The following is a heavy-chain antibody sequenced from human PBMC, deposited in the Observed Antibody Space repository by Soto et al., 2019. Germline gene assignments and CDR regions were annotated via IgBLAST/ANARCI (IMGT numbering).Heavy chain of an antibody. Sequence: SETLSLTCTVSGGSVSSSTYYWGWIRQPPGKGLEWIGTIYYSGITYYNPSLQSRVTISVDTSKDQFSPRLSFVTAADAALYFCARQDVRAWGRFDPWGQGTLVTVSS. J-gene: IGHJ5*02. CDR3: ARQDVRAWGRFDP. D-gene: IGHD7-27*01. CDR1: GGSVSSSTYY. V-gene: IGHV4-39*01. CDR2: IYYSGIT.